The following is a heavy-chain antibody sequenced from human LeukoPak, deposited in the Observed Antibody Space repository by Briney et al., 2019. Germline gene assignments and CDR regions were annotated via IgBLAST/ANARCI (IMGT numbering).Heavy chain of an antibody. CDR1: GGSFSGYY. CDR3: ARDIGSYYFDY. J-gene: IGHJ4*02. CDR2: INHSGST. V-gene: IGHV4-34*01. Sequence: SETLSLTCAVYGGSFSGYYWSWIRQPPGKGLEWIGEINHSGSTNYNPSLKSRVTISVDTSKNQFSLKLSSVTAADTAVYYCARDIGSYYFDYWGQGTLVTVSS. D-gene: IGHD3-16*02.